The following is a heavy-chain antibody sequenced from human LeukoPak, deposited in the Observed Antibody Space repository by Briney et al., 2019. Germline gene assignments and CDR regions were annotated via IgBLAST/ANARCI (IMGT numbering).Heavy chain of an antibody. CDR1: GGSISSGDYY. D-gene: IGHD2-8*01. V-gene: IGHV4-30-4*01. CDR3: ARGLYYSNAGRTFDS. CDR2: INHSGST. Sequence: SQTLSLTCTVSGGSISSGDYYWSWIRQPPGKGLEWIGEINHSGSTNYNPSLKSRVTMSVDTSKNHFSLKLSSVTAADTAMYFCARGLYYSNAGRTFDSWGQGTLVTVSS. J-gene: IGHJ4*02.